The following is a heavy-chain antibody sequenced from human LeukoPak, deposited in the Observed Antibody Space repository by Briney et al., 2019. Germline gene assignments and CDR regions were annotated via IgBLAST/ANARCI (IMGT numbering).Heavy chain of an antibody. V-gene: IGHV3-20*04. J-gene: IGHJ4*02. CDR3: ARAQTYGDSRLLLDY. CDR2: INWNGGST. Sequence: GGSLRLSCAASGFTFDDYGMSWVRQVPGKGLEWVSGINWNGGSTGYADSVEGRFTIFRDNAKNSQYLQMNSLRVEDTALYYCARAQTYGDSRLLLDYWGQGTLVTVSS. CDR1: GFTFDDYG. D-gene: IGHD4-17*01.